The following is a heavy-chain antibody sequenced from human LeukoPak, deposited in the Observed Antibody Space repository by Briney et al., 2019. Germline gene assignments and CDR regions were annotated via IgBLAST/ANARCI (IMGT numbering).Heavy chain of an antibody. Sequence: GGSLRLSCAASGFTFSSYGVHWVRQAPDNGLEWVAVISYDGSNKYYADSVKGRFTISRDNSKNTLYLQMNSLRAEDTAVYYCAKDRAVAGMYYYGMDVWGQGTTVTVSS. V-gene: IGHV3-30*18. D-gene: IGHD6-19*01. CDR2: ISYDGSNK. CDR3: AKDRAVAGMYYYGMDV. J-gene: IGHJ6*02. CDR1: GFTFSSYG.